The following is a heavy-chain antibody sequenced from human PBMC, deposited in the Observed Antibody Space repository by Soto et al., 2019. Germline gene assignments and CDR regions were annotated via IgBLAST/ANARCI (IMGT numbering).Heavy chain of an antibody. Sequence: PGGSLRLSCAASGFTFSSYEMNWVRQAPGKGPEWVSYISSSGSTIYYADSVKGRFTISRDNAKNSLYLQMNSLRAEDTAVYYCAREDGYSYGTTYYYYGMDVWGQGTTVTVSS. CDR2: ISSSGSTI. V-gene: IGHV3-48*03. CDR1: GFTFSSYE. J-gene: IGHJ6*02. D-gene: IGHD5-18*01. CDR3: AREDGYSYGTTYYYYGMDV.